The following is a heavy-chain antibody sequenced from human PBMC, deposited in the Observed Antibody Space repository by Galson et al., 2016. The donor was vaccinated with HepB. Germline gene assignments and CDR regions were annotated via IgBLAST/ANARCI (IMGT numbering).Heavy chain of an antibody. CDR2: IYYSGST. Sequence: SETLSLTCTLSGGSISNYYWSWIRQPPGKGLEWIGDIYYSGSTNYNPSLKSRVTISVGTSKNQFSLKLSSVTAADTAVYYCARGVRGYSYGIDYWGQGTLVTVSS. CDR1: GGSISNYY. CDR3: ARGVRGYSYGIDY. D-gene: IGHD5-18*01. V-gene: IGHV4-59*01. J-gene: IGHJ4*02.